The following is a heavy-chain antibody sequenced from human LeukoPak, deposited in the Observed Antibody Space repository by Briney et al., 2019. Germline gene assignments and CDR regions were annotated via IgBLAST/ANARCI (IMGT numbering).Heavy chain of an antibody. V-gene: IGHV3-30*18. Sequence: GGSLRLSCAASGFTFSSYGMHWVRQAPGKGLEWVAVISYDGSNKYYADSVKGRFTISRDNSKNTLYLQMNSLRAEDTAVYYCAKDGVGRGFELDGGKALDYWGQGTLVTVSS. CDR1: GFTFSSYG. CDR3: AKDGVGRGFELDGGKALDY. D-gene: IGHD4-23*01. CDR2: ISYDGSNK. J-gene: IGHJ4*02.